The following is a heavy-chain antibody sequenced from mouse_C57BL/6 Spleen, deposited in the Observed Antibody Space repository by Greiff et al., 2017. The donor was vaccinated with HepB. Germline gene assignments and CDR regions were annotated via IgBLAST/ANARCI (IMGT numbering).Heavy chain of an antibody. V-gene: IGHV1-55*01. CDR3: ARSYGWFAY. J-gene: IGHJ3*01. Sequence: VKLQESGAELVKPGASVKMSCKASGYTFTSYWITWVKQRPGQGLEWIGDIYPGSGSTNYNEKFKSKATLTVDTSSSTAYMQLSSLTSEDSAVYYCARSYGWFAYWGQGTLVTVSA. D-gene: IGHD1-1*01. CDR1: GYTFTSYW. CDR2: IYPGSGST.